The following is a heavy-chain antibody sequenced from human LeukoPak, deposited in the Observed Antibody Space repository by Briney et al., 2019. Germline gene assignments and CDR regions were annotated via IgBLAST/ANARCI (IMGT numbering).Heavy chain of an antibody. CDR2: IYPLETT. V-gene: IGHV4-61*02. CDR1: GDSVNSGAYY. CDR3: ARVARWQFAFDI. D-gene: IGHD5-24*01. Sequence: SETLSLTCTVSGDSVNSGAYYWSWLRQPAGKEPEWIGRIYPLETTNYNPSLKSRVAISVDTSKNQFSLRLSSVTAADTAVYYCARVARWQFAFDIWGLGTMVTVSS. J-gene: IGHJ3*02.